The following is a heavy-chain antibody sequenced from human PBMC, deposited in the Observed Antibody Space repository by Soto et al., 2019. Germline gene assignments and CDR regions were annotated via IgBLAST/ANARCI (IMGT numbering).Heavy chain of an antibody. CDR3: ARLGGSIFRYFDWLLPPYGMDV. CDR1: GYSFTSYW. D-gene: IGHD3-9*01. V-gene: IGHV5-51*01. CDR2: IYPGDSDT. Sequence: PGESLKISCKGSGYSFTSYWIGWVRQMPGKGLEWMGIIYPGDSDTRYSPSFQGQVTISADKSISTAYLQWSSLKASDTAMYYCARLGGSIFRYFDWLLPPYGMDVWGQGTTVTVSS. J-gene: IGHJ6*02.